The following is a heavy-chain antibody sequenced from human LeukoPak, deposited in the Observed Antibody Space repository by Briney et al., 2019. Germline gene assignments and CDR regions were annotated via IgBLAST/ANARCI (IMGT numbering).Heavy chain of an antibody. CDR2: ISSSSSYI. J-gene: IGHJ4*02. Sequence: GGSLRLSGAASGFTFSSYSMNWVRQAPGKGLEWVSSISSSSSYIYYADSVKGRFTISRDNAKNSLYLQMNSLRAEDTAVYYCARDRSIAARHDYWGQGTLVTVSS. CDR3: ARDRSIAARHDY. V-gene: IGHV3-21*01. D-gene: IGHD6-6*01. CDR1: GFTFSSYS.